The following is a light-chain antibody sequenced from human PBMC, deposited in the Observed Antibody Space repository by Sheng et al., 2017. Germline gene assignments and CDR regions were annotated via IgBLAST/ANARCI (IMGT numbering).Light chain of an antibody. CDR3: SSYTTFSTYV. CDR2: DVS. Sequence: QSALTQPASVSGSPGQSITISCTETDSDVGGYQYVSWYQQFPGKAPKLIMYDVSHRSSGVSSRFSGSKSGNTASLTISGLQAEDEADYYCSSYTTFSTYVFGTGTKVTVL. CDR1: DSDVGGYQY. J-gene: IGLJ1*01. V-gene: IGLV2-14*01.